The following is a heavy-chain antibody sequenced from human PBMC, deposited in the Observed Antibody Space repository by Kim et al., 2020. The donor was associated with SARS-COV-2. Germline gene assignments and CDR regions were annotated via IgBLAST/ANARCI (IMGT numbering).Heavy chain of an antibody. V-gene: IGHV3-21*01. CDR3: ARGGGSVGDYFDY. Sequence: GGSLRLSCAASGFTFNSYSVNWVRQAPGQGLEFVSSISSTSSYIYYAASVKGRFTISRDNAKNSLYLQMNSLRAEDTAVYYCARGGGSVGDYFDYWGQGTLVTVSS. CDR2: ISSTSSYI. J-gene: IGHJ4*02. D-gene: IGHD2-15*01. CDR1: GFTFNSYS.